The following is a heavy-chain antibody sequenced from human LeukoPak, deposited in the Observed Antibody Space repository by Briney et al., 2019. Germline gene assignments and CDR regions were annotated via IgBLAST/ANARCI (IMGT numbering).Heavy chain of an antibody. V-gene: IGHV4-39*07. CDR1: GVSISSSSYY. J-gene: IGHJ4*02. D-gene: IGHD4-11*01. CDR2: IYYSGST. CDR3: ARAWGLPWDY. Sequence: SETLSLTCTVSGVSISSSSYYWGWIRQPPGKGLEWIGSIYYSGSTYYNPSLKSRVTISVDTSKNQFSLKLSSVTAADTAVYYCARAWGLPWDYWGQGTLVTVSS.